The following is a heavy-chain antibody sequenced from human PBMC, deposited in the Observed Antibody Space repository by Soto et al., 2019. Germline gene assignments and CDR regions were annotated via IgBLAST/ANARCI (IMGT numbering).Heavy chain of an antibody. J-gene: IGHJ5*02. Sequence: GASVKVSCKASGYTFTSYAMHWVRQAPGQRLEWMGWINAGNGNTKYSQKFQGRVTITRDTSASTAYMELSSLRSEDTAVYYCARGPPFHYDILTGYYTESWFDPWGQGTLVTVSS. CDR2: INAGNGNT. CDR3: ARGPPFHYDILTGYYTESWFDP. V-gene: IGHV1-3*01. CDR1: GYTFTSYA. D-gene: IGHD3-9*01.